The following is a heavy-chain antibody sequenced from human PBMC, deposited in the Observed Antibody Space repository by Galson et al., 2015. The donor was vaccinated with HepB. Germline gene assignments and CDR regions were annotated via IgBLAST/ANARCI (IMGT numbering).Heavy chain of an antibody. CDR1: GGSFSGYY. V-gene: IGHV4-34*01. CDR2: INHSGST. J-gene: IGHJ5*02. CDR3: ARQEVAGRGRWFDP. D-gene: IGHD6-19*01. Sequence: LSLTCAVYGGSFSGYYWSWIRQPPGKGLEWIGEINHSGSTNYNPSLKSRVTISVDTSKNQFSLKLSSVTAADTAVYYCARQEVAGRGRWFDPWGQGTLVTVSS.